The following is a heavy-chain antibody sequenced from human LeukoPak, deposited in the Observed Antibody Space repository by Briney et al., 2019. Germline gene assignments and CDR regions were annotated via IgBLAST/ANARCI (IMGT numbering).Heavy chain of an antibody. J-gene: IGHJ3*02. CDR3: ARGGYSHGFDR. CDR2: INNDGSDT. D-gene: IGHD5-18*01. CDR1: GFTFTAFW. Sequence: GGSLRLSCAASGFTFTAFWMHWVRQAQGKGLMWVSRINNDGSDTIYADSVKGRFTIARDNAQNTLYLQMNRLSIKDTAVYYVARGGYSHGFDRWGQGTMVTVSS. V-gene: IGHV3-74*01.